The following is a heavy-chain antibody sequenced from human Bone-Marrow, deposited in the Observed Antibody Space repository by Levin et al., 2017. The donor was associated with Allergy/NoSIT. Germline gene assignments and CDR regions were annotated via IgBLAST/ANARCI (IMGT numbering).Heavy chain of an antibody. J-gene: IGHJ3*02. CDR2: ILPDDSDT. V-gene: IGHV5-51*01. Sequence: GESLKISCKGSGYSFSSYWIAWVRQMPGKGLEWMGVILPDDSDTRYSPSLQGQVTVSADKSISTAFLQWTSLKASDTGVYYCARRRLSMHLYDAFDIWGQGTKVIVSS. CDR1: GYSFSSYW. D-gene: IGHD5/OR15-5a*01. CDR3: ARRRLSMHLYDAFDI.